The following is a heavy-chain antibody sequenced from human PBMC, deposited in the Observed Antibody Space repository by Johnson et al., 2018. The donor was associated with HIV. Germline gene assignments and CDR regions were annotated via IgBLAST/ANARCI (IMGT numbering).Heavy chain of an antibody. D-gene: IGHD2-21*01. Sequence: QVQLVESGGGVVQPGRSLRLSCAASGFTFSSYGTHRVRQAPGKGLEWVAVISYDGSNNYYADSVKVRFTTSSDNSKNTLYLQMNSLGAEDTAVYYCTTDYFVVGAFDIWGQGTMVTVSS. J-gene: IGHJ3*02. CDR3: TTDYFVVGAFDI. CDR2: ISYDGSNN. V-gene: IGHV3-30*03. CDR1: GFTFSSYG.